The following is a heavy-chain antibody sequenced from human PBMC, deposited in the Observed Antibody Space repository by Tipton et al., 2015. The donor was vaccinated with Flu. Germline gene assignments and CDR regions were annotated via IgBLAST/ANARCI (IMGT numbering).Heavy chain of an antibody. CDR3: ARVSPGVESWFDP. V-gene: IGHV4-39*07. CDR1: GDSMTSSRYY. CDR2: IFHSGST. D-gene: IGHD3-3*01. Sequence: TLSLTCSVSGDSMTSSRYYWGWIRQPPGKGLEWIGSIFHSGSTYYNPSLKSRVTISVDTSKNQFSVKLIPVTAADTAVYYCARVSPGVESWFDPWGQGTLVTVSS. J-gene: IGHJ5*02.